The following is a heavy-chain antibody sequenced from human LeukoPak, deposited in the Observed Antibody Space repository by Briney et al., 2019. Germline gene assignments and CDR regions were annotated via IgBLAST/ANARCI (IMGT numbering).Heavy chain of an antibody. V-gene: IGHV3-23*05. J-gene: IGHJ6*02. D-gene: IGHD4-17*01. CDR1: GFTFSAYA. Sequence: GGSLRLSCEASGFTFSAYAMTWVRQAPGKGLEWVSSIGSDNKPHYSESVKGRFAISRDNSKSMLFLQLNSLRAEDTAVYYCAKVLNTVTWSGWDVWGQGTTVTVSS. CDR2: IGSDNKP. CDR3: AKVLNTVTWSGWDV.